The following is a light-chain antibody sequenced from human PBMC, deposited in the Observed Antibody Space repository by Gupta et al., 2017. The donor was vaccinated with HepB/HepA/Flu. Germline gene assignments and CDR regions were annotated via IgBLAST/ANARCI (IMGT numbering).Light chain of an antibody. Sequence: SYVLTQPPQVSVAPGQTARLTCVGSSIGRKSVHWYQQKPGQPPVLVIYDDTDRPSEIPARFSGSNSGNTATLTITRVDAGDEADYYCQVWDTSTSHPVIFGAGTKLAVV. CDR3: QVWDTSTSHPVI. J-gene: IGLJ2*01. CDR2: DDT. V-gene: IGLV3-21*02. CDR1: SIGRKS.